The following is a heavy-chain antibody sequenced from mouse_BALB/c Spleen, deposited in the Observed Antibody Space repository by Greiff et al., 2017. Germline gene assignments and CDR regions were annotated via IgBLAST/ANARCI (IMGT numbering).Heavy chain of an antibody. J-gene: IGHJ1*01. Sequence: EVQLQQSGPELVKPGASVKIPCKASGYTFTDYNMDWVKQSHGKSLEWIGDINPNNGGTIYNQKFKGKATLTVDKSSSTAYMELRSLTSEDTAVYYCARRYDWYFDVWGEGTTVTVSS. CDR2: INPNNGGT. CDR1: GYTFTDYN. CDR3: ARRYDWYFDV. D-gene: IGHD2-14*01. V-gene: IGHV1-18*01.